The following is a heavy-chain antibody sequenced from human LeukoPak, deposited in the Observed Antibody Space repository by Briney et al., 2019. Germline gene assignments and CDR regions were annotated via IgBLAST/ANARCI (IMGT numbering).Heavy chain of an antibody. CDR1: GFTVSSNS. CDR2: IYGGGST. V-gene: IGHV3-53*01. D-gene: IGHD3-10*01. Sequence: GGSLRLSCAASGFTVSSNSMSWVRRAPGKGLEWVSVIYGGGSTDYADSVKGRFAISRDNSKNMLYLQLNSLRAEDTAVYYCARVDYGSGSYFDYWGQGTLVTVSS. CDR3: ARVDYGSGSYFDY. J-gene: IGHJ4*02.